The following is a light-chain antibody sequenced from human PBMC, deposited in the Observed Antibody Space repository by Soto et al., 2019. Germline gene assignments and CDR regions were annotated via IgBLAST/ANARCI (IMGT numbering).Light chain of an antibody. CDR3: QQSYSTPPWP. Sequence: DVEITHYTSSLSASLGYIVTITFLTSQSINTYLNWYQQKPGEAPKLLIYAASILQNGVPSTFSGSGSGTDFILNITSLQSEDSATYYCQQSYSTPPWPFGQVTKVDIK. CDR2: AAS. CDR1: QSINTY. V-gene: IGKV1-39*01. J-gene: IGKJ1*01.